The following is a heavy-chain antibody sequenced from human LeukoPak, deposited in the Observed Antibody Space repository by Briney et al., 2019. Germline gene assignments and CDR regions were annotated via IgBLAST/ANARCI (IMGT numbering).Heavy chain of an antibody. Sequence: GGSLRLSCAASGFTFSRYAMSWVRQAPGKGLEWVSGVSTSGGSTYYADSVKGRFTISRDNSKNTLHLQMNSLRVEDTAIYYCAKQAYDSPRTDFDYWGQGTLVTVSS. CDR2: VSTSGGST. V-gene: IGHV3-23*01. J-gene: IGHJ4*02. CDR1: GFTFSRYA. D-gene: IGHD3-22*01. CDR3: AKQAYDSPRTDFDY.